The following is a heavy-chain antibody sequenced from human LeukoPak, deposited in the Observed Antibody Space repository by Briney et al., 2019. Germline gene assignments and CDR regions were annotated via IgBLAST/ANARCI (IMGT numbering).Heavy chain of an antibody. D-gene: IGHD3-10*01. CDR1: GGSVSSSSHY. CDR3: ARLDGSGSFSQRNFDY. J-gene: IGHJ4*02. Sequence: PSETLSLTCTVSGGSVSSSSHYWGWVRQPPGKGLEWIGTIFYTGNTDYNPSLKSRVTISVDTSKNQFSLKVNSVTAADTAVYYCARLDGSGSFSQRNFDYWGQGTLVTVSS. V-gene: IGHV4-39*01. CDR2: IFYTGNT.